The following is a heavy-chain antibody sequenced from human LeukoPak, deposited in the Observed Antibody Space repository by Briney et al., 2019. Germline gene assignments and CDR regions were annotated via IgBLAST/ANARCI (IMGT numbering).Heavy chain of an antibody. Sequence: PSGTLSLTCAVSGGSISGSNWWTWIRQSPGKGLEWIGEMYHSGSSNYNPSLKSRVSISLDKSKNQFSLKLTSVTAADTAVYYCARHPGDWCSGGSCYPRRSTSMRFDYWGQGTLVTVSS. J-gene: IGHJ4*02. D-gene: IGHD2-15*01. CDR2: MYHSGSS. CDR1: GGSISGSNW. V-gene: IGHV4-4*02. CDR3: ARHPGDWCSGGSCYPRRSTSMRFDY.